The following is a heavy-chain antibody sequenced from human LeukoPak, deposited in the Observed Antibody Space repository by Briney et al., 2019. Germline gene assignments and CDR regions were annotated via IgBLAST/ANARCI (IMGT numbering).Heavy chain of an antibody. CDR3: ATRAKYYDSSGYYYVG. J-gene: IGHJ4*02. V-gene: IGHV1-24*01. D-gene: IGHD3-22*01. CDR1: GYTLTELS. CDR2: CDPEDGET. Sequence: GASVKVSCKVSGYTLTELSMHWVRQAPGKGLEWMGGCDPEDGETIYAQKFQGRVTMTEDTSTDTAYMELSSLRSEDTAVYYCATRAKYYDSSGYYYVGWCQGTLVTVSS.